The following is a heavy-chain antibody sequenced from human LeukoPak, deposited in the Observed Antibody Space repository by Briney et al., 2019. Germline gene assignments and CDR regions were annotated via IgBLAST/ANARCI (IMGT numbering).Heavy chain of an antibody. J-gene: IGHJ4*02. V-gene: IGHV4-34*01. CDR3: ARALPGSGSYYLNY. D-gene: IGHD3-10*01. Sequence: KPSETLSHTRALYGGSFSGYFWSWIRQPPRKGREWIGKINHSGSTNYNPSLKSRVTISVDTSKNQFSLKLSSVTAADTAVYYCARALPGSGSYYLNYWGQGTLVTVSS. CDR2: INHSGST. CDR1: GGSFSGYF.